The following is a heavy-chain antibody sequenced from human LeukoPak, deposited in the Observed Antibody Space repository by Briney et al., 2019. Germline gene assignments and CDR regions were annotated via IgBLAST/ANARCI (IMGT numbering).Heavy chain of an antibody. CDR1: GGSFSGYY. D-gene: IGHD6-19*01. J-gene: IGHJ6*03. Sequence: SETLSLTCAVYGGSFSGYYWSWIRQPPGKGLEWIGEINHSGSTNYNPSLKSRVTISVDTSKNQFSLKLSSVTAADTAVYYCARHFDSSGWYNDYYYMDVWGKGTTVTVSS. V-gene: IGHV4-34*01. CDR2: INHSGST. CDR3: ARHFDSSGWYNDYYYMDV.